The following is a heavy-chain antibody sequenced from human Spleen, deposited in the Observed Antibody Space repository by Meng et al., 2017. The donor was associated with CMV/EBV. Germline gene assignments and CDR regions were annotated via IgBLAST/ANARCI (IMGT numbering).Heavy chain of an antibody. Sequence: GESLKISCAASGFTFSSYSMNWVRQAPGKGLEWVAKISGSRSFIDYAGSVKGRFTVSRDNAKNSLYLQMNSLRAEDTALYYCARERLYQPLWGDALDMWGHGTMVTVSS. CDR2: ISGSRSFI. CDR1: GFTFSSYS. CDR3: ARERLYQPLWGDALDM. D-gene: IGHD2-2*01. J-gene: IGHJ3*02. V-gene: IGHV3-21*01.